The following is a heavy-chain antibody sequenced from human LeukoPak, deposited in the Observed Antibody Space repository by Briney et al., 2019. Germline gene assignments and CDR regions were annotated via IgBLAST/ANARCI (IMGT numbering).Heavy chain of an antibody. D-gene: IGHD1-26*01. V-gene: IGHV3-48*03. CDR2: ISSSGSGRTT. CDR1: GFAFGRYE. CDR3: ARDYGAGYNWFDP. J-gene: IGHJ5*02. Sequence: GGSLTRACASSGFAFGRYEVHWVRQAPGKGLEWVSYISSSGSGRTTYYAESVKGRFTISRDNAKNSLYLQMNSLRAEDTALYYCARDYGAGYNWFDPWGQGTLVTVSS.